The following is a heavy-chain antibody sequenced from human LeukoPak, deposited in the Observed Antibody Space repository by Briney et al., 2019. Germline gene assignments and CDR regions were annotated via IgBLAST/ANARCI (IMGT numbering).Heavy chain of an antibody. J-gene: IGHJ4*02. CDR1: GFTFNSYA. D-gene: IGHD6-6*01. V-gene: IGHV3-23*01. CDR3: ARHRSSWLIDY. CDR2: ISDSGGNT. Sequence: QPGGSLRLSCVASGFTFNSYAMSWVRQAPWERLQWVSGISDSGGNTYYADSVRGRFTISRDNSKNTLYLQMNSLRAEDTAVYYCARHRSSWLIDYWGQGTLVTVSS.